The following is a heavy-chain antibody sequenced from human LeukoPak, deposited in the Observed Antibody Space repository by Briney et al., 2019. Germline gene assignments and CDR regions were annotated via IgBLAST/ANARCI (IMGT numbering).Heavy chain of an antibody. J-gene: IGHJ4*02. CDR2: IKSKTDGGTT. CDR1: GFTFSNAW. V-gene: IGHV3-15*01. D-gene: IGHD2-15*01. Sequence: KAGGSLRLSCAASGFTFSNAWMSWVRQAPGKGLEWVGRIKSKTDGGTTDYAAPVKGRFTISRDNSKNTPYLQMNSLRAEDTAVYYCASVVVAATSRVSYFDYWGQGTLVTVSS. CDR3: ASVVVAATSRVSYFDY.